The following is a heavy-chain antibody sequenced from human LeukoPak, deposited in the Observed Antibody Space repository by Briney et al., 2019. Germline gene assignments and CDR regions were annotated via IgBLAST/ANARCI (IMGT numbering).Heavy chain of an antibody. V-gene: IGHV3-74*01. Sequence: GGSLRLSCAASGFTFSSYWMHWVRQAPVKGLVWVSRINSDGSSTSYADSVKGRFTVSRDNAKNTLYLQMNSLRAEDTAVYYCARATGSYYSLGYWGQGTLVTVSS. CDR3: ARATGSYYSLGY. D-gene: IGHD1-26*01. CDR1: GFTFSSYW. CDR2: INSDGSST. J-gene: IGHJ4*02.